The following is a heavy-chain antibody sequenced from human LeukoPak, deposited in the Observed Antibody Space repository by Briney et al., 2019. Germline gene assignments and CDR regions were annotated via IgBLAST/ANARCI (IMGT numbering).Heavy chain of an antibody. CDR3: ARLRYYYDSSGYYADY. CDR2: IYYSGST. Sequence: PSETLSLTCTVSGGSISSSSYYWGRIRQPPGKGLEWIGSIYYSGSTYYNPSLKSRVTISVDTSKNQFSLKLSSVTAADTAVYYCARLRYYYDSSGYYADYWGQGTLVTVSS. D-gene: IGHD3-22*01. CDR1: GGSISSSSYY. J-gene: IGHJ4*02. V-gene: IGHV4-39*01.